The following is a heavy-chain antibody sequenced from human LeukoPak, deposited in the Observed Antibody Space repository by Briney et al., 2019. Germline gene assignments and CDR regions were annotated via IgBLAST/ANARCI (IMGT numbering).Heavy chain of an antibody. CDR1: GFTFNNYA. CDR3: AKGDNDTLTGYYNSFDY. V-gene: IGHV3-23*01. CDR2: LSASGIST. J-gene: IGHJ4*02. D-gene: IGHD3-9*01. Sequence: PGGSLRLSCAASGFTFNNYAMSWVRQAPGKGLEWVSTLSASGISTYYSDSVRGRFTISRDNSKNTLYLQMNSLRAGDTAVYYCAKGDNDTLTGYYNSFDYWGQGTLVTVSS.